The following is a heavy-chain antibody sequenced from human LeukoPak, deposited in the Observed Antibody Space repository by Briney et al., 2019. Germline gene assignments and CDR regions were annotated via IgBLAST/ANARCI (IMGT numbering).Heavy chain of an antibody. J-gene: IGHJ5*01. Sequence: SETLSLTCTVSGGSISSYYWSWIRQPPGKGLEWIGYIYTSGSTNYNPSLKSRVTISVDTSKNQFSLKLSSVTAADPAVYYCARRAAPFLAGYSSGWFDYWGQGTLVTVSS. D-gene: IGHD6-19*01. V-gene: IGHV4-4*09. CDR2: IYTSGST. CDR1: GGSISSYY. CDR3: ARRAAPFLAGYSSGWFDY.